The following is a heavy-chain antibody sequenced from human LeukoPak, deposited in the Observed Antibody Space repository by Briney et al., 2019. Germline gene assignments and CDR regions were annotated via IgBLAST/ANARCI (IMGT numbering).Heavy chain of an antibody. CDR2: IYYSGST. V-gene: IGHV4-30-4*01. Sequence: SETLSLTCTVSGGSISSGDYYWSWIRQPPGKGLEWIVYIYYSGSTYYNPSLKSRVTISVDTSKNQFSLKLSSVTAADTAVYYCARSQGTLTTDYYYDSSGSYYFDYWGQGTLVTVSS. D-gene: IGHD3-22*01. J-gene: IGHJ4*02. CDR1: GGSISSGDYY. CDR3: ARSQGTLTTDYYYDSSGSYYFDY.